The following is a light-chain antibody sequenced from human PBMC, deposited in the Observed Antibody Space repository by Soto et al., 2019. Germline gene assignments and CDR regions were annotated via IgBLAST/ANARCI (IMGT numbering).Light chain of an antibody. CDR1: QNLRTW. Sequence: DIQMTQSPSTLSASVGDRVTITCRASQNLRTWLSWYQQKPGKAPKLLIYKASTLQTGVPSRFSGSGSGTEFTLTISSLQPDDFATYYCQQYNSYSEAFGQGTKVDIK. J-gene: IGKJ1*01. V-gene: IGKV1-5*03. CDR2: KAS. CDR3: QQYNSYSEA.